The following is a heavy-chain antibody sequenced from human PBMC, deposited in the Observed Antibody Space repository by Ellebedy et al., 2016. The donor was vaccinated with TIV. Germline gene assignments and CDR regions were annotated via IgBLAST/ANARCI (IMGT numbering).Heavy chain of an antibody. CDR2: IYRGGTKT. J-gene: IGHJ3*02. D-gene: IGHD3-10*01. CDR1: GFSFSTYA. V-gene: IGHV3-23*03. CDR3: ARTLRSGGNAFEI. Sequence: GESLKISCVGSGFSFSTYATAWVRQTPGKGLEWVSGIYRGGTKTYYADSVKGRFTISRDNSQSTLYLQMNSLRVEDTAVYYCARTLRSGGNAFEIWGQGTMVTVSS.